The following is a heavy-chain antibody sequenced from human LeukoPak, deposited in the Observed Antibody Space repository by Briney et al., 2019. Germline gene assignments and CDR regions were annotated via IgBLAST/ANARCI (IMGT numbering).Heavy chain of an antibody. CDR3: AKIGQPLVVVTATSDY. Sequence: PGGSLRLSCAASGFTFSSYAMSWVRQAPGKGLEWVSAISGSGGSTYYADSVRGRFTISRDNSKNTLYLQMNSLRAEDTAVYYCAKIGQPLVVVTATSDYWGQGTLVTVSS. CDR1: GFTFSSYA. CDR2: ISGSGGST. V-gene: IGHV3-23*01. J-gene: IGHJ4*02. D-gene: IGHD2-21*02.